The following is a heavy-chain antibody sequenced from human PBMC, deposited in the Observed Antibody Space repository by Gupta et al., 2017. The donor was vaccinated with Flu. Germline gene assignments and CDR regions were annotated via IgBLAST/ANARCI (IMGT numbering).Heavy chain of an antibody. CDR1: GYNFRDYY. D-gene: IGHD3-9*01. Sequence: QVQLVPSGAEVKSPGASVRVSCKTSGYNFRDYYMHWVRQAPGQGLEWRGWVNPVNGDKNYAQRFQGRVTMTSDTSFTTGYMEIRGRMSNDSAVYVWARDFTGTSFEAGGQGTLVTVSS. CDR3: ARDFTGTSFEA. V-gene: IGHV1-2*02. CDR2: VNPVNGDK. J-gene: IGHJ4*02.